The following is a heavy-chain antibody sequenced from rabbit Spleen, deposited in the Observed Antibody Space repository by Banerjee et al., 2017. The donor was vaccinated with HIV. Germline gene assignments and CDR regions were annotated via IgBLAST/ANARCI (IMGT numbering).Heavy chain of an antibody. J-gene: IGHJ4*01. CDR2: IDPIFGRT. Sequence: QEQLVESGGGLVQPGGSLKLSCKASGFDFSNYGMSWVRQAPGKGLEWIGYIDPIFGRTYYASWVNGRFTISSHNAQNTLYLQLNSLTAADTATYFCARDPNYASGHYIYNFWGPGTLVTVS. V-gene: IGHV1S47*01. CDR3: ARDPNYASGHYIYNF. CDR1: GFDFSNYG. D-gene: IGHD1-1*01.